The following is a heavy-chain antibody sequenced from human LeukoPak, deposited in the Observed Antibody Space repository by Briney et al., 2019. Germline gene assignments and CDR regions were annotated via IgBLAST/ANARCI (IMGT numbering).Heavy chain of an antibody. Sequence: TLSLPCPVSGGSISSGGYYWSWIRPPPGTGLEWIAYIYYSGSTYYKSSLKSRVTISVDTSKKQFSLKQSTVTAADTAVYYCARITGPYDAFDIWGQGTMVTVSS. CDR2: IYYSGST. D-gene: IGHD1-20*01. CDR3: ARITGPYDAFDI. V-gene: IGHV4-30-4*01. CDR1: GGSISSGGYY. J-gene: IGHJ3*02.